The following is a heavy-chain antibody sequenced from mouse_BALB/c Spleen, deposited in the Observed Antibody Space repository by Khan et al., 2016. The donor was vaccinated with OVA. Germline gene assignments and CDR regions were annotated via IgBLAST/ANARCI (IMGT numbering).Heavy chain of an antibody. CDR3: ARGNYDGYAMDY. D-gene: IGHD2-4*01. J-gene: IGHJ4*01. Sequence: EVQLQESGPGLVKPSQSLSLTCTVTGYSITSNYAWNWIRQFPGNKLEWMGYISYSGSTSYNPSLKSRISLTRATSKNQFFLQLNSVTTEDTATYYWARGNYDGYAMDYWGQGTSVTVSS. CDR2: ISYSGST. V-gene: IGHV3-2*02. CDR1: GYSITSNYA.